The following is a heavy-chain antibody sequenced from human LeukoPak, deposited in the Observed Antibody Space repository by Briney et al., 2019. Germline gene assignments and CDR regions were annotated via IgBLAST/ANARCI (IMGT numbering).Heavy chain of an antibody. CDR1: GGSISSSSYS. Sequence: PSETLSLTCTVSGGSISSSSYSWGWIRQPPGKGLEWIGSIYYSGSTYYNPSLKSRVTISVDTSKNQFSLKLSSVTAADTAVYYCARHFDYGGNCPDYWGQGTLVTVSS. CDR2: IYYSGST. CDR3: ARHFDYGGNCPDY. V-gene: IGHV4-39*01. J-gene: IGHJ4*02. D-gene: IGHD4-23*01.